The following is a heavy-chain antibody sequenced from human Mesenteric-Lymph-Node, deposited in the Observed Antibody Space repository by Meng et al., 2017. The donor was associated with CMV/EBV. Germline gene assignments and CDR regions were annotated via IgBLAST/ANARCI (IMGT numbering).Heavy chain of an antibody. CDR3: AAQRGHDILTGYFAT. J-gene: IGHJ5*02. Sequence: SGYTLSDSSFTWVRQAPGQGLDWMGGIMPFFGTSNYAERFQGRVTITADESTGTVYMQLRDVRFDDTAVYYCAAQRGHDILTGYFATWGQGSLVTVSS. CDR2: IMPFFGTS. V-gene: IGHV1-69*01. D-gene: IGHD3-9*01. CDR1: GYTLSDSS.